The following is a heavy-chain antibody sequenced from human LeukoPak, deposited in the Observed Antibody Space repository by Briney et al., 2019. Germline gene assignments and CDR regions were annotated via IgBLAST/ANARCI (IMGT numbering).Heavy chain of an antibody. J-gene: IGHJ6*03. Sequence: SGPTLVNPTQTLTLTCTFSGFSLSTSGVGVGWIRQPPGKALEWLALIYWNDDKRYSPSLKSRLTITKDTSKNQVVLTMTNMDPVDTATYYCAHSYRGYDEMRYYYYYMDVWGKGTTVTVSS. D-gene: IGHD5-12*01. CDR3: AHSYRGYDEMRYYYYYMDV. CDR1: GFSLSTSGVG. V-gene: IGHV2-5*01. CDR2: IYWNDDK.